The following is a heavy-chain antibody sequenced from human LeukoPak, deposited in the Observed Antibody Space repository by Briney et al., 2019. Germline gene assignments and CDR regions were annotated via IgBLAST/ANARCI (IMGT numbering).Heavy chain of an antibody. V-gene: IGHV1-2*02. J-gene: IGHJ1*01. Sequence: ASVKVSCKASGYTFTGYYMHWVRQAPGQGLEWMGWINPNSGGTNCAQKFQGRVTITRDTSISTAYMELSRLRSDDTAVYYCAREMADYGDSYVTGLSLWGQGTLVTVSS. D-gene: IGHD4-17*01. CDR2: INPNSGGT. CDR1: GYTFTGYY. CDR3: AREMADYGDSYVTGLSL.